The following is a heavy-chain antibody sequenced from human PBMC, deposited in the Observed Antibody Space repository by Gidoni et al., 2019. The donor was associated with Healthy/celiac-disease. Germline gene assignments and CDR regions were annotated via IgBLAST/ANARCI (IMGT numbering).Heavy chain of an antibody. CDR1: GFTFSGSA. CDR2: IRSKANSYAA. CDR3: TSHIAVAEPDFDY. D-gene: IGHD6-19*01. V-gene: IGHV3-73*01. J-gene: IGHJ4*02. Sequence: EVQLVESGGGLVQLGGSRKLSCAASGFTFSGSAMHWVRQASGQGLVWVGHIRSKANSYAAADAASVKGRFTISRDDSKNTAYLQMNSLKTEDTAVYYCTSHIAVAEPDFDYWGQGTLVTVSS.